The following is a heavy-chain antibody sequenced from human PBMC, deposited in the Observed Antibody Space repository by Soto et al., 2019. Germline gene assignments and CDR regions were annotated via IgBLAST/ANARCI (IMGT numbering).Heavy chain of an antibody. Sequence: QVQLQESGPGLVKPSQTLSLTCTVSGGSISSGGYYWSWIRQHPGKGLEWIGYIYYSGSTSYNPSLKSRVTIAVDTSKNQFSRKLNSVPAADTAVYYCARSSTSANYFDYWGQGTLVTVSS. J-gene: IGHJ4*02. CDR1: GGSISSGGYY. CDR3: ARSSTSANYFDY. CDR2: IYYSGST. V-gene: IGHV4-31*03. D-gene: IGHD2-2*01.